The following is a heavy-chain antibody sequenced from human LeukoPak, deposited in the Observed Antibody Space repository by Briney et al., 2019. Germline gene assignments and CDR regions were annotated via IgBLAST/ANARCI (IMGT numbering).Heavy chain of an antibody. CDR3: ARDHGDDAFDI. Sequence: GASVKVSCKPSRYTFTNYYIHWVRQAPGQGLEWMGWINSNRGGTNYAQKFQGRVTMTRDTSISTAYMELRSVRSDDTAVYYCARDHGDDAFDIWGPGTMVTVSS. CDR2: INSNRGGT. D-gene: IGHD3-3*01. CDR1: RYTFTNYY. J-gene: IGHJ3*02. V-gene: IGHV1-2*02.